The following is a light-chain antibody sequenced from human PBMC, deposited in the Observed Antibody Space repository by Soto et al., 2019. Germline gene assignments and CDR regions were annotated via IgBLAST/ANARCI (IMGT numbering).Light chain of an antibody. J-gene: IGLJ1*01. CDR2: EVT. Sequence: ALTQPASVSGSPGQSITISCAGTTSDFGFYNYVSWYQHHPGKAPKLLIYEVTNRHSGVSNRFSGSKSGNTASLTISGLQAEDEADYYCSSYTSSTDYVFGTGTKVTVL. CDR1: TSDFGFYNY. V-gene: IGLV2-14*01. CDR3: SSYTSSTDYV.